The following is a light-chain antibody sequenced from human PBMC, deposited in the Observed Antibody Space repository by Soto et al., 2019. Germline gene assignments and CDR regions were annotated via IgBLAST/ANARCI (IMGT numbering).Light chain of an antibody. CDR3: QQYNNWPWT. Sequence: IQMTQSPSSLSASVGDRVTITCRASQSISSYLNWYQQKPGKAPKLLIYAASSLQSGVPSRFSGSGSGTDFTLTISSLQSEDFAVYYCQQYNNWPWTFGQGTKVDIK. V-gene: IGKV1-39*01. J-gene: IGKJ1*01. CDR1: QSISSY. CDR2: AAS.